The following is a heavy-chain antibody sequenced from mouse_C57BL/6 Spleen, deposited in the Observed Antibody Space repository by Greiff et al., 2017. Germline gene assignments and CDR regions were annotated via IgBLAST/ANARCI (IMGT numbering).Heavy chain of an antibody. CDR3: ARRSPSNYGGYFDY. CDR1: GYSFTDYN. V-gene: IGHV1-39*01. J-gene: IGHJ2*01. CDR2: INPNYGTT. D-gene: IGHD2-5*01. Sequence: VHVKQSGPELVKPGASVKISCKASGYSFTDYNMNWVKQSNGKSLEWIGVINPNYGTTSYNQKFKGKATLTVDQSSSTAYMQLNSLTSEDSAVYYCARRSPSNYGGYFDYWGQGTTLTVSS.